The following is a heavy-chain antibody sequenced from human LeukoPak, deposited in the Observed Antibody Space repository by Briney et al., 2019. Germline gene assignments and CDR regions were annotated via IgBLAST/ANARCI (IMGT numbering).Heavy chain of an antibody. D-gene: IGHD2-15*01. CDR3: ARGLSGGFDI. CDR1: GYTFTAYH. V-gene: IGHV1-2*06. CDR2: IIPNSGAT. J-gene: IGHJ3*02. Sequence: ASVKVACKPSGYTFTAYHMHWVRQAPGQGLEWMGRIIPNSGATNYAQNFQDRVTLTRDTSISTAYMELSRLRPDDTAVYFCARGLSGGFDIWGQGTMVTVSS.